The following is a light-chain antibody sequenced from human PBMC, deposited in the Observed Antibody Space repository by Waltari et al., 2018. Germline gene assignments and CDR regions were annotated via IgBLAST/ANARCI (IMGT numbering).Light chain of an antibody. V-gene: IGKV3-15*01. CDR1: QSVRSN. J-gene: IGKJ1*01. CDR3: QQYNNWPRGT. CDR2: EAS. Sequence: EIVMTQSPATLSVSPGERATLSCRASQSVRSNLAWYQQKPGQAPRLLIYEASTRSTGIPARFSGSGSGTEFTLTISSLQSEDFAVYYCQQYNNWPRGTFGQGTKVEIK.